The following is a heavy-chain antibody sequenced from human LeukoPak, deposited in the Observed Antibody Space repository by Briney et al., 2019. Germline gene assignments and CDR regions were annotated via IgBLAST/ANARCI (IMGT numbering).Heavy chain of an antibody. CDR1: GGCITPYY. Sequence: SETLSLTCTVSGGCITPYYWSWIRRPPGERLEWIGYIGYSGDTDYNPSLKSRDTISADKSKNQLSLRVSSVTAAHTGVYICGTKDSHYETLTAYRNWYFDLWGRGTLVTVSS. CDR3: GTKDSHYETLTAYRNWYFDL. D-gene: IGHD3-9*01. V-gene: IGHV4-59*01. CDR2: IGYSGDT. J-gene: IGHJ2*01.